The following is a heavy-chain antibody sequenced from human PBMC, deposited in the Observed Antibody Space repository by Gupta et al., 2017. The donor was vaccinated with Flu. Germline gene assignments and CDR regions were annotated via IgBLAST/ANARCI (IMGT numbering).Heavy chain of an antibody. D-gene: IGHD4-11*01. J-gene: IGHJ4*02. Sequence: EVQLVESGGGLVKPGGSLRLSCAASGFTFSSYSMNWVRQAPGKGLEWVSSISSSSSYIYYADSVKGRFTISRDNAKNSLYLQMNSLRAEDTAVYYCARDGPLETTLGFDYWGQGTLVTVSS. CDR3: ARDGPLETTLGFDY. CDR1: GFTFSSYS. V-gene: IGHV3-21*01. CDR2: ISSSSSYI.